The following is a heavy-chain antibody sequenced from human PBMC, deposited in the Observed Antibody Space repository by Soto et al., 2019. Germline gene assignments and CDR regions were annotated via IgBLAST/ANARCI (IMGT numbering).Heavy chain of an antibody. CDR3: ARQAIPSETNWFDP. CDR1: GGSISSYY. V-gene: IGHV4-59*08. J-gene: IGHJ5*02. CDR2: IYYSGST. D-gene: IGHD6-19*01. Sequence: SETLSLTCTVSGGSISSYYWSWIRQPPGKGLEWIGYIYYSGSTNYNPSLKSRVTISVDTSKNQFSLKLSSVTAADTAVYYCARQAIPSETNWFDPWGQGTLVTVS.